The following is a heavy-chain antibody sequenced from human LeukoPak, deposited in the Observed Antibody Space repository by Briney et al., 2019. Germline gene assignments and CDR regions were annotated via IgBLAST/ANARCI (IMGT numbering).Heavy chain of an antibody. Sequence: ASVKVSCKASGYTFTSYGISWVRQAPGQGLEWMGWISAYNGNTNYAQKLQGRVTITADKSTSTAYMELSSLRSEDTAVYYCARAQYYFDYWGQGTLVTVSS. V-gene: IGHV1-18*01. CDR1: GYTFTSYG. CDR3: ARAQYYFDY. J-gene: IGHJ4*02. CDR2: ISAYNGNT.